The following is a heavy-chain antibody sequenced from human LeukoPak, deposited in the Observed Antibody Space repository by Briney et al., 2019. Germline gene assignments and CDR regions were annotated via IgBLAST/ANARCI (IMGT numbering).Heavy chain of an antibody. CDR2: INNDGTAT. V-gene: IGHV3-74*01. Sequence: GGSLRLSCAASGFTFNHFWMHWVRQVPGKGLVWVSGINNDGTATYYADSVKGRFTISRDNSKNTLYLQMNSLRAEDTAVYYCAKWPHSSSWYEEYWGQGTLVTVSS. D-gene: IGHD6-13*01. J-gene: IGHJ4*02. CDR3: AKWPHSSSWYEEY. CDR1: GFTFNHFW.